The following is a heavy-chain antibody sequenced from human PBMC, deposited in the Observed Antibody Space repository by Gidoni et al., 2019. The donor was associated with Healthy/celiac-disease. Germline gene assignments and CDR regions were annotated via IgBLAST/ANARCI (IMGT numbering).Heavy chain of an antibody. CDR2: ISSSSSYI. CDR3: ASEGAPGGMDV. CDR1: GFTFSSYS. D-gene: IGHD7-27*01. Sequence: EVQLVESGGGLVKPGGSLRLSCAASGFTFSSYSMNRVRQAPGKGLEWVSSISSSSSYIYYADSVKGRFTISRDNAKNSLYLQMNSLRAEDTAVYYCASEGAPGGMDVWGQGTTVTVSS. V-gene: IGHV3-21*01. J-gene: IGHJ6*02.